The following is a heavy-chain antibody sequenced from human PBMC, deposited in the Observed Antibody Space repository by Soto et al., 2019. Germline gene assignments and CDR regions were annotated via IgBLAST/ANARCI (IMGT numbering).Heavy chain of an antibody. CDR1: GYSFISYW. V-gene: IGHV5-51*01. J-gene: IGHJ4*02. Sequence: PGESLKNSCKCSGYSFISYWIGLVRQMPGKGLEWMGIIYPGDSDTRYSPSFQGQVTISADKSISTAYLQWSSLKASDTAMYYCATIYGDPIDYWGQGTLVTVSS. CDR2: IYPGDSDT. CDR3: ATIYGDPIDY. D-gene: IGHD4-17*01.